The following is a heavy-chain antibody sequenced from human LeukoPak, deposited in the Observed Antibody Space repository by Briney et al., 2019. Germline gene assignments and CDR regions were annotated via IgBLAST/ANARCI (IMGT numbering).Heavy chain of an antibody. CDR3: ARHRPPGGVVGLIDY. V-gene: IGHV5-51*01. D-gene: IGHD2-21*01. Sequence: GESLKISCKGSGYSFTNYWIGWVRQMPGKGLEWMGIIYPGDSDTRYSPSFQGQVTISADKSINTAYLQWNSLKASDTAMYCARHRPPGGVVGLIDYWGQGALVTVSS. J-gene: IGHJ4*02. CDR1: GYSFTNYW. CDR2: IYPGDSDT.